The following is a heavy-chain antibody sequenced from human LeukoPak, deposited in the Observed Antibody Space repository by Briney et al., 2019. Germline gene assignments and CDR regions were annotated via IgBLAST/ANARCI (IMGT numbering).Heavy chain of an antibody. J-gene: IGHJ4*02. CDR2: IYSGGST. V-gene: IGHV3-53*01. D-gene: IGHD3-3*01. Sequence: GGSLRLSCAASGFTVSSNYMSWVRQAPGKGLEWVSVIYSGGSTYYADSVKGRFTISRDNSKNTLYLQMNSLRAEDTAVYYCARVGFWSGYSFDYWGQGTLVTVSS. CDR1: GFTVSSNY. CDR3: ARVGFWSGYSFDY.